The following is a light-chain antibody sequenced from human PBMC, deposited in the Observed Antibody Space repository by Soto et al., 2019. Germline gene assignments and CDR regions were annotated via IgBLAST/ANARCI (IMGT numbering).Light chain of an antibody. CDR2: GKT. CDR3: QSYDNSLSGSWV. V-gene: IGLV1-40*01. CDR1: GSNIGAGYD. Sequence: QSALTQPPSVSGAPGQRVTISCTGTGSNIGAGYDVHWYQQFPGTAPKLLISGKTSRPSGVPDRFSASKSGTSASLAITGLQAEDEADYYCQSYDNSLSGSWVFGGGTKLTVL. J-gene: IGLJ3*02.